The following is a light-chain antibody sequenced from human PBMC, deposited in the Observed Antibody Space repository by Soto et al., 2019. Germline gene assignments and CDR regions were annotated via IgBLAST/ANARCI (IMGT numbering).Light chain of an antibody. V-gene: IGKV3-15*01. CDR3: QQYNNWPRT. J-gene: IGKJ1*01. CDR1: QSVSSN. CDR2: GVS. Sequence: EIVMTQSPATLSVSPGERATLSCRASQSVSSNLAWYQQKPGQAPRLLICGVSTRATGIPARFSGSGSGTEFTLTISSLQSEDFAVYYCQQYNNWPRTFGQGTKVEIK.